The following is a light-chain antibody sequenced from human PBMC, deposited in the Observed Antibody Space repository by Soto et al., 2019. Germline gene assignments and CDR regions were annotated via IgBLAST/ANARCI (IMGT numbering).Light chain of an antibody. Sequence: DIVMPQSPLSLPVTPGEPASISCRSSQSLLHNNGKNYLDWYLQKPGQSPQLLIYLGSNRASGVPDRFSGSGSGTDFTLKISRVEAEDVGVYYCMQALQTPPTFGGGTKVEIK. J-gene: IGKJ4*01. CDR2: LGS. V-gene: IGKV2-28*01. CDR1: QSLLHNNGKNY. CDR3: MQALQTPPT.